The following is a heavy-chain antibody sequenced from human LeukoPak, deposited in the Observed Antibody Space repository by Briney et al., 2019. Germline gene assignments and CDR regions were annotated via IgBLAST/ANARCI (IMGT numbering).Heavy chain of an antibody. Sequence: SQTLSLTCTVSGGSISSGDYYWSWIRQPPGKGLEWIGYIYYSGSTYYNPSLKSRVTISVDTSKTQFSLKLSSVTAADTAVYYCARSYYDILTGPGGFDIWGQGTMVTVSS. J-gene: IGHJ3*02. D-gene: IGHD3-9*01. CDR2: IYYSGST. V-gene: IGHV4-30-4*01. CDR1: GGSISSGDYY. CDR3: ARSYYDILTGPGGFDI.